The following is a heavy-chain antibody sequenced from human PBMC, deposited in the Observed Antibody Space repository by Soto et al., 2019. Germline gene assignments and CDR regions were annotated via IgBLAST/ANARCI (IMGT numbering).Heavy chain of an antibody. CDR1: GGSISSGDYY. CDR2: IYYSGST. Sequence: QVQLQESGPGLVKPSQTLSLTCTVSGGSISSGDYYWSWIRQPPGKGLEWIGYIYYSGSTYYNPSLKSRVTISVVTSKNQFSLKLSSVTAADTAVYYCARKPAAAYYYYYGMDVWGQGTTVTVSS. D-gene: IGHD2-2*01. CDR3: ARKPAAAYYYYYGMDV. J-gene: IGHJ6*02. V-gene: IGHV4-30-4*01.